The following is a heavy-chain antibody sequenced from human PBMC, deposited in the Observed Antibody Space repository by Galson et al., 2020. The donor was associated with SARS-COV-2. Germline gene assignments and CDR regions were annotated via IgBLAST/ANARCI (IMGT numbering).Heavy chain of an antibody. CDR2: IDSSASYI. V-gene: IGHV5-10-1*01. J-gene: IGHJ4*02. Sequence: GDLLNISCKGSGFSFTIYCIIWVLHMPGESLVRVGRIDSSASYINYIRSFQGHVTISADKSISTAYLQWSSLKASDTAMYYCARFNYPVAAIDYWGQGTLVTVSS. CDR3: ARFNYPVAAIDY. D-gene: IGHD6-19*01. CDR1: GFSFTIYC.